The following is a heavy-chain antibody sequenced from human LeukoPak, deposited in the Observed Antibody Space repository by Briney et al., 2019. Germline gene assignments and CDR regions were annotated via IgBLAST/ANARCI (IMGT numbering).Heavy chain of an antibody. CDR1: GGTFSSYA. V-gene: IGHV1-69*05. CDR3: ARHKGSHLYYYYMDV. Sequence: ASVKVSCKAYGGTFSSYASSWVRQAPGQRLEWMGGIIPIFGTANYAQKFQGRVTITTDESTSTAYMELSSLRSEDTAVYYCARHKGSHLYYYYMDVWGKGTTVTVSS. CDR2: IIPIFGTA. D-gene: IGHD1-26*01. J-gene: IGHJ6*03.